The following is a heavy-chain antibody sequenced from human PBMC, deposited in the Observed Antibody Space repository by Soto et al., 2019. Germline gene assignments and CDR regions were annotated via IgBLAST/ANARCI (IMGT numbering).Heavy chain of an antibody. V-gene: IGHV3-72*01. Sequence: PGGSLRLSCAVSGFTLSDHYLDLVRQAPGKGLEWVGRSRDKAQCYSTEYGASVNGRFLTSRDDSKNTVYLQMNSLQADDTAVYYFVRTMYYADSSGYTRCFDHWGQGTLVTVSS. D-gene: IGHD3-22*01. J-gene: IGHJ4*02. CDR3: VRTMYYADSSGYTRCFDH. CDR2: SRDKAQCYST. CDR1: GFTLSDHY.